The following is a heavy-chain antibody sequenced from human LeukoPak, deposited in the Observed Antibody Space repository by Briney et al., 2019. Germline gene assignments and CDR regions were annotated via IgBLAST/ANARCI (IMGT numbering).Heavy chain of an antibody. J-gene: IGHJ6*03. Sequence: ASVKVSCKASGGTFSSYAISWVRQAPGQGLEWMGGIIPIFGTANYAQKFQGRVTITADDSTSTAYMELSSLKSEDTAVYYCARGGEVVPAAIAYYYYYMDVWGKGTTVTISS. D-gene: IGHD2-2*02. V-gene: IGHV1-69*13. CDR3: ARGGEVVPAAIAYYYYYMDV. CDR1: GGTFSSYA. CDR2: IIPIFGTA.